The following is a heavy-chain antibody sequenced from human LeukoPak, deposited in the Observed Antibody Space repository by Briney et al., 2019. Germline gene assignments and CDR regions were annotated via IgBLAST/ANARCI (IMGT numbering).Heavy chain of an antibody. CDR1: GFTFSNYG. D-gene: IGHD2-2*01. Sequence: GGSLRLSCAASGFTFSNYGMSWVRQAPGKGLQWVSGISGSGGERYYTESVKGRFTISRDNSKNTLYLQMNSLRAEDTAVYYCARGQHRVDYSNDGFDIWGQGTMVTVSS. J-gene: IGHJ3*02. CDR3: ARGQHRVDYSNDGFDI. V-gene: IGHV3-23*01. CDR2: ISGSGGER.